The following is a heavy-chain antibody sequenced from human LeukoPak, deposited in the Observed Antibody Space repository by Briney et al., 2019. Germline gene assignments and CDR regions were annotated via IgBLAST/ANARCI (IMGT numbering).Heavy chain of an antibody. CDR2: FDPEDGET. V-gene: IGHV1-24*01. CDR3: ATAGSSPSLGDFDY. J-gene: IGHJ4*02. CDR1: GYTLTELS. Sequence: ASVKVSCKVSGYTLTELSMHWVGQAPGKGLEGRGGFDPEDGETIYAQKFQGRVTMTEDTSTDTAYMELSSLRSEDTAVYYCATAGSSPSLGDFDYWGQGTLVTVSS. D-gene: IGHD6-6*01.